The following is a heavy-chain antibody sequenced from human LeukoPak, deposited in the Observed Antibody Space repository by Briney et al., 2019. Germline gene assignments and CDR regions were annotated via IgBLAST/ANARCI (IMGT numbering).Heavy chain of an antibody. V-gene: IGHV3-23*01. J-gene: IGHJ4*02. CDR3: ANRRNYASDY. CDR1: GFTLSSYV. Sequence: PGGSLRLSCSASGFTLSSYVMSWVRQAPGKGLEWVSTLSNSGGSTYYADSVKGRFTISRDNSKNALYLQMNSLRDEDTAIYYCANRRNYASDYGGQGTLVTVSS. D-gene: IGHD1-14*01. CDR2: LSNSGGST.